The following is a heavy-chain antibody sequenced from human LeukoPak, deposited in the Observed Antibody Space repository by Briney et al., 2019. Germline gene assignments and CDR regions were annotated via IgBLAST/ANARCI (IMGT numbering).Heavy chain of an antibody. CDR1: GFIFDDYG. Sequence: PGGSLRLSCAASGFIFDDYGMGWVRQAPGKGLEWVSGLNWNGGSTGSADSVKGRFIISRDNAKNCLYLQMNSLRAEDTALYYCAKSVSSWPLYYFDSWGQGTLVTVSS. CDR3: AKSVSSWPLYYFDS. J-gene: IGHJ4*02. D-gene: IGHD6-13*01. V-gene: IGHV3-20*04. CDR2: LNWNGGST.